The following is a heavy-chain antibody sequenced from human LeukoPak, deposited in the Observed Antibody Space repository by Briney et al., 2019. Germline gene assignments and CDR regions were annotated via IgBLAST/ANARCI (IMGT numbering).Heavy chain of an antibody. V-gene: IGHV3-21*01. CDR1: GFTFSSYS. CDR2: ISFSNKYI. Sequence: GGSLRLSCAASGFTFSSYSIAWVRQAPGKGLEWVSSISFSNKYIYYGDSVKGRFTISRDNAKNSVYLQMNSLRVEDTAVYYCARGWAVDFWGQGTLVTVSS. CDR3: ARGWAVDF. D-gene: IGHD5-24*01. J-gene: IGHJ4*02.